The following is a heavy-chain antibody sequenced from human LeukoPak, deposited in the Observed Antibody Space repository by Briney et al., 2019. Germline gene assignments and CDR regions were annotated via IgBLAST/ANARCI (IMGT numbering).Heavy chain of an antibody. J-gene: IGHJ3*02. Sequence: GGSLRLSCAASGFTFSSYWMHWVRQAPGKGLVWVSRINSDGSSTTYADSVKGRFTTSRDNAKNTLYLHMNGLRADDTAVYYCVYGGNSTCFDIWGQGTMVTVSS. CDR2: INSDGSST. D-gene: IGHD4-23*01. CDR1: GFTFSSYW. V-gene: IGHV3-74*01. CDR3: VYGGNSTCFDI.